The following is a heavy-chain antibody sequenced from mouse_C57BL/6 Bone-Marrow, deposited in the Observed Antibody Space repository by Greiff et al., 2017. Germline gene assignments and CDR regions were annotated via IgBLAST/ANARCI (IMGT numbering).Heavy chain of an antibody. V-gene: IGHV5-9-1*02. CDR2: ISSGGDYI. D-gene: IGHD1-1*01. Sequence: EVKLMESGEGLVKPGGSLKLSCAASGFTFSSYAMSWVRQTPEKRLEWVAYISSGGDYIYYADTVKGRFTISRDNARSTLYLQMSSLKSEDTAMYYCTRGRDYYGSPFAYWGQGTLVTVSA. J-gene: IGHJ3*01. CDR1: GFTFSSYA. CDR3: TRGRDYYGSPFAY.